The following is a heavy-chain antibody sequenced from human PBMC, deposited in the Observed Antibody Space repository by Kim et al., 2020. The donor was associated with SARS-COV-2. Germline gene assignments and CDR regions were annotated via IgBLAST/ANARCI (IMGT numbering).Heavy chain of an antibody. D-gene: IGHD4-17*01. CDR1: GGSISSSSYY. V-gene: IGHV4-39*01. Sequence: SETLSLTCTVSGGSISSSSYYWGWIRQPPGKGLEWIGSIYYSGSTNYNPSLKSRVTISVDTSKNQFSLKLSSVTAADTAVYYCARPITVTSDAFDIWGQGTMVTVSS. CDR2: IYYSGST. J-gene: IGHJ3*02. CDR3: ARPITVTSDAFDI.